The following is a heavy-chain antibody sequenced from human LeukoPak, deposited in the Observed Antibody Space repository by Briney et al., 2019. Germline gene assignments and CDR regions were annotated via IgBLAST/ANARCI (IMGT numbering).Heavy chain of an antibody. Sequence: PSETLSLTCTVSGVSISSYYWSWIRQPPGKGLEWIGYIYYSGGTNYNPSLKSRVTISVDTSKNQCSLKLSSVTAADTAVYYCARDSGIDGMDVWGQGTTVTVSS. J-gene: IGHJ6*02. D-gene: IGHD1-14*01. CDR3: ARDSGIDGMDV. CDR1: GVSISSYY. V-gene: IGHV4-59*13. CDR2: IYYSGGT.